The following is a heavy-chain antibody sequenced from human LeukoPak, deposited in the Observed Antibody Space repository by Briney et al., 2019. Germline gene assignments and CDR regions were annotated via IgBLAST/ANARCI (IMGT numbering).Heavy chain of an antibody. J-gene: IGHJ3*02. V-gene: IGHV4-34*01. CDR2: INHSGST. CDR3: AKSRSLTVTKGSNTEAFDI. CDR1: GGSISSYY. Sequence: SETLSLTCTVSGGSISSYYWSWIRQPPGKGLEWIGEINHSGSTNYNPSLKSRVTISVDTSKNQFSLKLSSVTAADTAVYYCAKSRSLTVTKGSNTEAFDIWGQGTMVTVSS. D-gene: IGHD4-17*01.